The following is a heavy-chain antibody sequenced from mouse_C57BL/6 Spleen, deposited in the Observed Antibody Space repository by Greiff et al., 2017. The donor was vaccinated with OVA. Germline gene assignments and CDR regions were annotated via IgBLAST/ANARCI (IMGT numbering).Heavy chain of an antibody. D-gene: IGHD1-1*01. CDR3: ARRYDGSSPGFAS. Sequence: VQLQQPGAELVRPGSSVKLSCKASGYTFTSYWMDWVKQRPGQGLEWIGNIYPSDSETHYNQKFKDKATLTVNKSSSTAYMQLSSLTSGDSAVYYCARRYDGSSPGFASWGQGTLVTVSA. J-gene: IGHJ3*01. CDR1: GYTFTSYW. V-gene: IGHV1-61*01. CDR2: IYPSDSET.